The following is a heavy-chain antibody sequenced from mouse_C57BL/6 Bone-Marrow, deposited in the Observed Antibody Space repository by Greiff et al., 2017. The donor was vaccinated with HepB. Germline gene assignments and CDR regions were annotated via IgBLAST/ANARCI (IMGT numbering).Heavy chain of an antibody. CDR2: IWTGGGT. Sequence: QVQLKDSGPGLVAPSQSLSITCTVSGFSLTSYAISWVRQPPGKGLEWLGVIWTGGGTNYNSALKSRLSISKDNSKSQVFLKMNSLQTDDTARYYCARNRESFYYYGSRGAMDYWGQGTSVTVSS. D-gene: IGHD1-1*01. V-gene: IGHV2-9-1*01. J-gene: IGHJ4*01. CDR3: ARNRESFYYYGSRGAMDY. CDR1: GFSLTSYA.